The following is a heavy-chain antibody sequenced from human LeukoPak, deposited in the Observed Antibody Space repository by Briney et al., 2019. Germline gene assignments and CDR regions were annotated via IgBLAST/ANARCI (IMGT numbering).Heavy chain of an antibody. CDR2: ISGSGGST. CDR3: AKLVATIEASGY. CDR1: GFTFSSYG. Sequence: GGSLRLSCAASGFTFSSYGMSWVRQAPGKGLEWVSAISGSGGSTYYADSVKGRSTISRDNSKNTMYMQMNSLRVEDTAVYYCAKLVATIEASGYWGQGTLVTVSS. D-gene: IGHD5-12*01. J-gene: IGHJ4*02. V-gene: IGHV3-23*01.